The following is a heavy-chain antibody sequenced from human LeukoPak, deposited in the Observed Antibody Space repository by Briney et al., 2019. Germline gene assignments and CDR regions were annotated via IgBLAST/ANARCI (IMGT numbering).Heavy chain of an antibody. CDR3: ARGQGTVTTH. V-gene: IGHV4-34*01. Sequence: SETLSLTCTVSGGSISSYYWSWIRQPPGKGLEWIGEINHSGSANYSPSLSSRVTISLDMSENQFSLKLTSVTAADTAVYYCARGQGTVTTHWGQGTLVTVSS. D-gene: IGHD4-17*01. J-gene: IGHJ4*02. CDR2: INHSGSA. CDR1: GGSISSYY.